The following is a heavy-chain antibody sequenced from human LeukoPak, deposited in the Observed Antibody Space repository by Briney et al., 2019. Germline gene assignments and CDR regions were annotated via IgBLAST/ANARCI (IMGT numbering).Heavy chain of an antibody. CDR1: GGSISSGSYY. CDR2: IYTSGST. Sequence: SETLSLTCTVSGGSISSGSYYWSWIRQPAGKGLEWIGRIYTSGSTNYNPSLKSRVTISVDTSKNQFSLKLSSVTAADTAVYYCARHSIDCSGSTCYDYWGQGTLVSVSS. D-gene: IGHD2-15*01. V-gene: IGHV4-61*02. CDR3: ARHSIDCSGSTCYDY. J-gene: IGHJ4*02.